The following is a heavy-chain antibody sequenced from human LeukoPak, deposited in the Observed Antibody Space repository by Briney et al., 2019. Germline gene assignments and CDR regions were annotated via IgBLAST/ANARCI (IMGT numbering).Heavy chain of an antibody. V-gene: IGHV3-21*01. CDR1: GFTFSSYS. CDR3: ARGIVVVPAAN. CDR2: ISSSSSYI. D-gene: IGHD2-2*01. J-gene: IGHJ4*02. Sequence: GGSLRLSCAAPGFTFSSYSMNWVRQAPGKGLEWVSSISSSSSYIYYADSVKGRFTISRDNAKNSLYLQMNSLRAEDTAVYYCARGIVVVPAANWGQGTLVTVSS.